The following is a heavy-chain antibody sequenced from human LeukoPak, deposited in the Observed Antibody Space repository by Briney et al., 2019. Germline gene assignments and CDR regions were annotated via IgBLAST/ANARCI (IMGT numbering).Heavy chain of an antibody. J-gene: IGHJ4*02. CDR2: IKQDESEK. Sequence: GGSLRLSCAASEFTFSNYWVIWVRQAPGKGLEWVADIKQDESEKYYVDSVKGRFTISRDNAKNSLYLQMNSLRAEDTAVYYCARMGIAAVGAYYFDYWGQGTLVAVSS. CDR3: ARMGIAAVGAYYFDY. D-gene: IGHD6-13*01. CDR1: EFTFSNYW. V-gene: IGHV3-7*02.